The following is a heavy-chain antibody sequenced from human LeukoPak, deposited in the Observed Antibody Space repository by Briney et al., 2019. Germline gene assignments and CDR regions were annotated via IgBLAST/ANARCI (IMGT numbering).Heavy chain of an antibody. CDR2: IKQDGSEK. D-gene: IGHD6-13*01. J-gene: IGHJ4*02. V-gene: IGHV3-7*01. CDR3: ASASSSWYALDFDY. Sequence: GGSLRLSCAASGFTFSSYWMSWVRQAPGKGLEWVANIKQDGSEKYYVDSVKGRFTISRDNAKNSLYLQMNSPRAEDTAVYYCASASSSWYALDFDYWGQGTLVTVSS. CDR1: GFTFSSYW.